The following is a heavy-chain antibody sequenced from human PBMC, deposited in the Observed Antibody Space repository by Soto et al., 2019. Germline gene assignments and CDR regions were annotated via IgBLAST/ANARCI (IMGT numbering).Heavy chain of an antibody. Sequence: QVQLQESGPGLMKPSQTLSLICTVSGGSISSDSYYWSWIRQHPGKGLEWIGHTYYSGSTYINPSLKSRLNISVDTSENQFSLKLSSVTAADSAVYYCARDRFGVGGGPPSYYGMDVWGQGTTVIVSS. J-gene: IGHJ6*01. CDR2: TYYSGST. V-gene: IGHV4-31*03. CDR3: ARDRFGVGGGPPSYYGMDV. D-gene: IGHD2-15*01. CDR1: GGSISSDSYY.